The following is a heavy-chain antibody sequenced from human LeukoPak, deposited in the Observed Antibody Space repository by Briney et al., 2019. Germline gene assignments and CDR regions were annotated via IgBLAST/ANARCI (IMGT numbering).Heavy chain of an antibody. D-gene: IGHD2-2*01. Sequence: PGGSLRVSCAASGFTFSSYWMHWVRQGPGKGLVWVSRVNSDGSRTSYADSVKGRFTISRDNAKNTLYLQMNSLRAEDTAVYYCARDQCSGPNCQVALDYWGQGTLVTVPS. CDR1: GFTFSSYW. CDR3: ARDQCSGPNCQVALDY. J-gene: IGHJ4*02. CDR2: VNSDGSRT. V-gene: IGHV3-74*01.